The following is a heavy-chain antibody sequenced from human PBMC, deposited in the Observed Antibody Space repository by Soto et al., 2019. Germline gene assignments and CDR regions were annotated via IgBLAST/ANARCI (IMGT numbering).Heavy chain of an antibody. V-gene: IGHV3-30*18. CDR2: ISYDGSNK. J-gene: IGHJ6*02. Sequence: QVQLVESGGGVVQPGRSLRLSCAASGFTFISYGMHWVRQAPGKGLEWVAVISYDGSNKYYADSVKGRFTISRDNSKNTLYLQMNSLRAEDTAVYYCAKDGGSSWAYYYYYGMDVWGQGTTVTVSS. CDR3: AKDGGSSWAYYYYYGMDV. D-gene: IGHD1-26*01. CDR1: GFTFISYG.